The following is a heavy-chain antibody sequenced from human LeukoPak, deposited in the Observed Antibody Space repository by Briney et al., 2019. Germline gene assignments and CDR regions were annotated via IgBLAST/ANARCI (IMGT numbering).Heavy chain of an antibody. V-gene: IGHV3-66*01. CDR3: ARVGDMTVTTFRPYYFDY. J-gene: IGHJ4*02. D-gene: IGHD4-17*01. Sequence: GSLRLSCAASGFTVSSNYMSWVRQAPGKGLEWVSVIYSGGSTYYADSVKGRFTISRDNSKNTLYLQMNSLRAEDTAVYYCARVGDMTVTTFRPYYFDYWGQGTLVTVSS. CDR2: IYSGGST. CDR1: GFTVSSNY.